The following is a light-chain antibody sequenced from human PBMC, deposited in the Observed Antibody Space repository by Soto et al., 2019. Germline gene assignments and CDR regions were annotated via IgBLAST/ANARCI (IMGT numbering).Light chain of an antibody. CDR3: QQSYSTPLT. Sequence: DIQMTQSPSSPSASVGDRVTITCRASQDISRYLNWYQQKPGKAPKLLMHAASSLQSGVPSTFSGSASGTHFNLTISSLQPEDFATYYCQQSYSTPLTFGGGTKVEIK. CDR2: AAS. J-gene: IGKJ4*01. V-gene: IGKV1-39*01. CDR1: QDISRY.